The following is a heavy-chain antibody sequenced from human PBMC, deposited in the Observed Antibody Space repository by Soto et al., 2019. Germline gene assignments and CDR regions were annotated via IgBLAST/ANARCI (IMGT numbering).Heavy chain of an antibody. V-gene: IGHV3-53*01. Sequence: PGGSLRLSCAASGFTVNSNHMSWFRQAPGKGLEWVSLIYSAGRTHYADSVKGRFTISRDNAKNSLYLQMNSLRDEDTAVYYCARTYYDFWSGYYPPNYYYGMDVWGQGTTVTVSS. J-gene: IGHJ6*02. D-gene: IGHD3-3*01. CDR1: GFTVNSNH. CDR3: ARTYYDFWSGYYPPNYYYGMDV. CDR2: IYSAGRT.